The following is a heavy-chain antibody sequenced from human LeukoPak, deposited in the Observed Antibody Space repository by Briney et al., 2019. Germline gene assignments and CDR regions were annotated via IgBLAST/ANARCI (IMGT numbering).Heavy chain of an antibody. D-gene: IGHD6-13*01. CDR1: GGSISSYY. V-gene: IGHV4-59*01. Sequence: SETLSLTCTVSGGSISSYYWSWIRQPPGKGLEWIGYIYYSGSTNYNPSLKSRVTISVDTSKNQFSPKLSSVTAADTAVYYCASHSSSWYAQLDYWGQGTLVTVSS. J-gene: IGHJ4*02. CDR2: IYYSGST. CDR3: ASHSSSWYAQLDY.